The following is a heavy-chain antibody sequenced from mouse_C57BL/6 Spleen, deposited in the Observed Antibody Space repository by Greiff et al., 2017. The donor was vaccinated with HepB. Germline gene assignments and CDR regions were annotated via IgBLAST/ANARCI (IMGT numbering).Heavy chain of an antibody. Sequence: EVKLVESGTVLARPGASVKMSCKTSGYTFTSYWMHWVKQRPGQGLEWIGAIYPGNSDTSYNQKFKGKAKLTAVTSASTAYMELSSLTNEDSAVYYCTREDYYGSSSYAMDYWGQGTSVTVSS. V-gene: IGHV1-5*01. CDR2: IYPGNSDT. J-gene: IGHJ4*01. D-gene: IGHD1-1*01. CDR1: GYTFTSYW. CDR3: TREDYYGSSSYAMDY.